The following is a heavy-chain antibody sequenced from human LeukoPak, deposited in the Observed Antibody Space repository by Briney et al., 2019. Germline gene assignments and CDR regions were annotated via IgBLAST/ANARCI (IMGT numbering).Heavy chain of an antibody. CDR3: ARSYRSGWYYFDY. Sequence: GSLRLSCAASGFIFSSYAMHWVRQAPGKGLEWVAGLSYDGSNKNYADSVKGRFTISRDNSKNTVHLQMNSLRVEDTAVYYCARSYRSGWYYFDYWGQGTLVTASS. CDR2: LSYDGSNK. V-gene: IGHV3-30-3*01. CDR1: GFIFSSYA. J-gene: IGHJ4*02. D-gene: IGHD6-19*01.